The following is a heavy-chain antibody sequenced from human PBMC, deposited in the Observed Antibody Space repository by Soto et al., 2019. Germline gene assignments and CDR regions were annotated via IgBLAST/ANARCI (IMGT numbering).Heavy chain of an antibody. J-gene: IGHJ3*02. CDR2: IYYSGST. V-gene: IGHV4-59*08. Sequence: QVQLQESGPGLVKPSETLSLTCTVSGGSINSYYWSWIRQPPGKGLELIGYIYYSGSTNYNPSLKSRVTISVDTSKNQFSLKLSSVTAADTAVYYCARLYGLDAFDIWGQGTMVTVSS. CDR3: ARLYGLDAFDI. D-gene: IGHD3-16*02. CDR1: GGSINSYY.